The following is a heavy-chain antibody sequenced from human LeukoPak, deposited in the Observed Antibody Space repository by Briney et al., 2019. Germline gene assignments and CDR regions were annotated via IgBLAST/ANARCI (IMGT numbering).Heavy chain of an antibody. CDR2: ISYDGRNK. J-gene: IGHJ4*02. CDR1: GFPFSNHG. D-gene: IGHD6-19*01. V-gene: IGHV3-30*18. Sequence: PGRSLRLSCAASGFPFSNHGMHWVRQAPGQGLAWVAVISYDGRNKYYADSVKGRFTISRDNSQNTLSLQMNSLRAEDMAVYYCVKDGDDSGWNYFDYWGQGTLVTVSS. CDR3: VKDGDDSGWNYFDY.